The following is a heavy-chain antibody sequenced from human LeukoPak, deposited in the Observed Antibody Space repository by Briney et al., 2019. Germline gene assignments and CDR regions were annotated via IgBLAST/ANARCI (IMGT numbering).Heavy chain of an antibody. CDR1: DGSISRYY. Sequence: SETLSLTCSASDGSISRYYWSWIRQSPAWGQELIAYIYYSGTTNYNPSLKSRVTISVDTSKSQFSLKLNSVTAADTAVYYCAGGGYCSRASCFAPLFDFWGQGALVTVSS. V-gene: IGHV4-59*01. D-gene: IGHD2-2*01. J-gene: IGHJ4*02. CDR3: AGGGYCSRASCFAPLFDF. CDR2: IYYSGTT.